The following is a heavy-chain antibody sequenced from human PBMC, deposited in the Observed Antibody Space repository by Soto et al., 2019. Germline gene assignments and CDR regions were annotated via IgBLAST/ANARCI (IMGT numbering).Heavy chain of an antibody. Sequence: GESLKISCKGSGYSFTTYWISWVRQMPGKGLEWMGKIDPTDSYTNYSPSFQGHVTISADKSISTAYLQWNSLKASDTAMYYCARHKEYSGRDYWGQGTLVTVSS. D-gene: IGHD5-12*01. V-gene: IGHV5-10-1*01. J-gene: IGHJ4*02. CDR2: IDPTDSYT. CDR3: ARHKEYSGRDY. CDR1: GYSFTTYW.